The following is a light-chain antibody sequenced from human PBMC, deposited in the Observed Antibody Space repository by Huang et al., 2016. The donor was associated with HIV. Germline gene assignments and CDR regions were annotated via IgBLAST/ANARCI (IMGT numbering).Light chain of an antibody. CDR3: QQRTNWRLTWT. V-gene: IGKV3-11*01. CDR2: DAS. Sequence: EIVLTQSPATLSLSPGERAPLPCRASQSVRSYLAWYQQQPGQAPRLLIFDASDRATGSPARYSGSGSGTDFTLTISSLGPEDFAVYYCQQRTNWRLTWTFGQGTKVEIK. J-gene: IGKJ1*01. CDR1: QSVRSY.